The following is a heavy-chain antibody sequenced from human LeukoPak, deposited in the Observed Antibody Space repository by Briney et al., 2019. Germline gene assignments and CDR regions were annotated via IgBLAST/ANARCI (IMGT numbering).Heavy chain of an antibody. D-gene: IGHD3-3*01. CDR3: AKSYYDFWSGYYYFDY. Sequence: GGSLRLSCAASGFTFSSYWMHWVRQAPGKGLEWVSVISGSGGSTYYADSVKGRFTISRDNSKNTLYLQMNSLRAEDTAVYYCAKSYYDFWSGYYYFDYWGQGTLVTVSS. CDR1: GFTFSSYW. V-gene: IGHV3-23*01. J-gene: IGHJ4*02. CDR2: ISGSGGST.